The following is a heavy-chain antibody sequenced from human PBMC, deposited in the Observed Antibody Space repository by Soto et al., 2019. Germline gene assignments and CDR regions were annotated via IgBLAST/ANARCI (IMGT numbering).Heavy chain of an antibody. V-gene: IGHV1-46*03. CDR3: ARDKDTAMVNNWFDP. Sequence: ASVKVSCKASGYTFTRYYMHWVRQATGQGLEWMGIINPSGGSTSYAQKFQGRVTMTRDTSTSTVYMELSSLRSEDTAVYYCARDKDTAMVNNWFDPWGQGTLVTVSS. D-gene: IGHD5-18*01. J-gene: IGHJ5*02. CDR1: GYTFTRYY. CDR2: INPSGGST.